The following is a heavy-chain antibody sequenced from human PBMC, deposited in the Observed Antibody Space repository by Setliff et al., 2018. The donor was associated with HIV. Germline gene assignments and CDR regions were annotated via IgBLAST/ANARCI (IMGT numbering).Heavy chain of an antibody. CDR1: GYTFTGYA. V-gene: IGHV1-3*01. J-gene: IGHJ5*02. Sequence: ASVKVSCKASGYTFTGYAMHWVRQAPGQRLEWMGWINAGNGNTTYSQKFQGRVTMTKDTYTSTAYMELRSLRPDDTAVYFCARRADRFDLWGQGTLVTVSS. D-gene: IGHD3-9*01. CDR3: ARRADRFDL. CDR2: INAGNGNT.